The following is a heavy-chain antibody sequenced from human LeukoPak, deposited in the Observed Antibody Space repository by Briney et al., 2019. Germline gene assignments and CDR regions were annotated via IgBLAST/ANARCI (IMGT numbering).Heavy chain of an antibody. CDR2: IGINGRGI. V-gene: IGHV3-23*01. CDR3: AKSGYGDSAIFDY. J-gene: IGHJ4*02. Sequence: PGGSLRLPCAASGFTLSNYAMGWVRQAPGKGLEWVSVIGINGRGIYYADFVKGRFTISRDNSKNTLYLQMNSLRVEDTALYFCAKSGYGDSAIFDYWGQGTLVTVSS. CDR1: GFTLSNYA. D-gene: IGHD4-17*01.